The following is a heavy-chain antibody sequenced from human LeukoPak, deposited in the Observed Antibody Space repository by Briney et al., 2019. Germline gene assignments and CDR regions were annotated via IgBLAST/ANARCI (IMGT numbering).Heavy chain of an antibody. D-gene: IGHD3-16*01. CDR2: IYYSGST. V-gene: IGHV4-39*07. J-gene: IGHJ6*03. CDR1: GGSISSSSYY. CDR3: AREKIGTGTVLGKDYYYMDV. Sequence: SETLSLTCTVSGGSISSSSYYWGWIRQPPGKGLEWIGSIYYSGSTYYNPPLKSRVTISVDTSKSQFSLKLSSVTAADTAMYYCAREKIGTGTVLGKDYYYMDVWGKGTTVTVSS.